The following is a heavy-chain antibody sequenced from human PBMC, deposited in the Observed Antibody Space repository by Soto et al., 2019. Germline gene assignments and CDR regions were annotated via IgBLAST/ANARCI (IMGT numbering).Heavy chain of an antibody. CDR2: ISSSGSTI. CDR3: ARVKWGASGGMDV. D-gene: IGHD7-27*01. Sequence: EVQLVESGGGLVQPGGSLRLSCAASGFTFSSYEMNWVRQAPGKGLEWVSYISSSGSTIYYADSVKGRFTISRDNAKTSLYLQMNSLRAEDTAVYYCARVKWGASGGMDVWGQGTTVTVSS. V-gene: IGHV3-48*03. CDR1: GFTFSSYE. J-gene: IGHJ6*02.